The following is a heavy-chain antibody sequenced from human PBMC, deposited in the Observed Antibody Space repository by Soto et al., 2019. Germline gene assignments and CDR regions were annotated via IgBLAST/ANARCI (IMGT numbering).Heavy chain of an antibody. CDR3: ATLWFGEGNY. D-gene: IGHD3-10*01. CDR1: GGSITSSYY. CDR2: IYYSGST. Sequence: SETLSLTCTVSGGSITSSYYWGWIRQPPGKGLEWIGSIYYSGSTYYNPSLKSRVTISVDTSKNQFSLKLSSVTAADTAVYYCATLWFGEGNYWGQGTLVTVS. J-gene: IGHJ4*02. V-gene: IGHV4-39*01.